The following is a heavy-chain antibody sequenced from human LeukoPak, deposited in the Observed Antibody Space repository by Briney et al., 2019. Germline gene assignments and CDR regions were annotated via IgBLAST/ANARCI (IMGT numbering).Heavy chain of an antibody. CDR1: GGSISSSSYY. Sequence: SETLSLTCTVSGGSISSSSYYWGWIRQPPGKGLEWIGSIYYSGSTYYNPSLKSRVTISIDKSKNQFSLKLSSVTAADTAVYYCARDPGRDGDYRYFQHWGQGTLVTVSS. CDR3: ARDPGRDGDYRYFQH. D-gene: IGHD4-17*01. V-gene: IGHV4-39*07. J-gene: IGHJ1*01. CDR2: IYYSGST.